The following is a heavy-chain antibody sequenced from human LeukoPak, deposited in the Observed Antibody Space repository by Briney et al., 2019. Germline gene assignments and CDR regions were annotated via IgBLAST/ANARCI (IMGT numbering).Heavy chain of an antibody. V-gene: IGHV4-59*01. CDR3: ARGGVVDAFDI. J-gene: IGHJ3*02. Sequence: NPSETLSLTCTVSGGSISSYYWSWIRQPPGKGLEWIGYIYYSGSTNYNPSLKSRVTISVDTSKNQFSLKLSSVTAAGTAVYYCARGGVVDAFDIWGQGTMGTVSS. D-gene: IGHD2-15*01. CDR2: IYYSGST. CDR1: GGSISSYY.